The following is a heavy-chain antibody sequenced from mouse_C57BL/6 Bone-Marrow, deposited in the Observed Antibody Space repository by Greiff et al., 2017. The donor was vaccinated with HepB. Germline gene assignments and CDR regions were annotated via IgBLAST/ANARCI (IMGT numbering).Heavy chain of an antibody. V-gene: IGHV14-3*01. D-gene: IGHD1-1*01. CDR1: GFNINNTY. CDR3: DDYGSSYGDNAIGY. J-gene: IGHJ4*01. Sequence: EVQLQQSVAELVRPGASVKLSCTASGFNINNTYMHWVKQRPEQGLEWIGRIDPANGNTKYAPKFQGKATITADTSSNTAYLQLRSLTSENTAIYYCDDYGSSYGDNAIGYWGQGNSETVSP. CDR2: IDPANGNT.